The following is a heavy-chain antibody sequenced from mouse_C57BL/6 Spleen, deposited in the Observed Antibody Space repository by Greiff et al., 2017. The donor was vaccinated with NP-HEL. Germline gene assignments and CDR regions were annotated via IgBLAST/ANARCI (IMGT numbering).Heavy chain of an antibody. CDR3: ANSLEGYDGYYWYFDV. V-gene: IGHV2-5*01. Sequence: QVQLQQSGPGLVQPSQCLSITCTVSGFSLTSYGVHWVHQSPGQGLEWLGVIWSGGSTDYCAAFMSRLGITKDNSKSQVFFKMNSLRAEDTDIYDGANSLEGYDGYYWYFDVWGTGTTVTVSS. CDR2: IWSGGST. J-gene: IGHJ1*03. CDR1: GFSLTSYG. D-gene: IGHD2-3*01.